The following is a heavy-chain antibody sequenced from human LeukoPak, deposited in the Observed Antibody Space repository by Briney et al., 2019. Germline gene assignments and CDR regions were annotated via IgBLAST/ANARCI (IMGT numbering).Heavy chain of an antibody. CDR3: ARLGAGPTYYDFWSSYSSFYFDY. CDR1: GGSTSSSNYY. Sequence: SETLSLTCTVSGGSTSSSNYYWGWIRQPPGKGLEWIGGIHYSGNTYYNPSLKSRVTISVDTSKNQFSLKLSSVTAADTAVYYCARLGAGPTYYDFWSSYSSFYFDYWGQGTLLTVSS. V-gene: IGHV4-39*01. J-gene: IGHJ4*02. D-gene: IGHD3-3*01. CDR2: IHYSGNT.